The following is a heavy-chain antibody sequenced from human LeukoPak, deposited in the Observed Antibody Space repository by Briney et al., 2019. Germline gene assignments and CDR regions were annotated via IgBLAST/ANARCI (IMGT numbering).Heavy chain of an antibody. V-gene: IGHV3-21*01. Sequence: GGSLRLSCAASGFTFSSYSMNWVRQAPGKGLEWVSSISSSSYIYYADSVKGRFTISRDNAKNSLYLQMNSLRAEDTAVYYCARGVGIAARPLDYWGQGTLVTVSS. CDR3: ARGVGIAARPLDY. CDR2: ISSSSYI. D-gene: IGHD6-6*01. CDR1: GFTFSSYS. J-gene: IGHJ4*02.